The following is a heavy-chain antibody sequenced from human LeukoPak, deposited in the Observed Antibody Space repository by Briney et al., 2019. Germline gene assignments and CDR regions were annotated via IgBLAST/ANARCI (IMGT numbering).Heavy chain of an antibody. V-gene: IGHV3-30*19. Sequence: GGSLRLSCAASGFTFSSYGMHWVRQAPGKGLEWVAVISYDGSNKHYADSVKGRFTISRDNSKNTLYLQMNSLRAEDTAVFYCASPITIFGVVKVFYWGQGTLVTVSS. CDR1: GFTFSSYG. D-gene: IGHD3-3*01. CDR3: ASPITIFGVVKVFY. CDR2: ISYDGSNK. J-gene: IGHJ4*02.